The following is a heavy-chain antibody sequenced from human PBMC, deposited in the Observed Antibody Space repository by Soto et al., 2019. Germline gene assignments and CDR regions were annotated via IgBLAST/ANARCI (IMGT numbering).Heavy chain of an antibody. Sequence: QVQLVESGGGLVKPGGSLSLSCEASGFTFSTYYMSWIRQAPGKGLEWVSTITSGSTSTAYADSVKGRFTISRDDAKNSLYLQMKSIRAETTALYYCAREYYYTMDVWGQGTTVTVSS. CDR3: AREYYYTMDV. CDR2: ITSGSTST. CDR1: GFTFSTYY. J-gene: IGHJ6*02. V-gene: IGHV3-11*05.